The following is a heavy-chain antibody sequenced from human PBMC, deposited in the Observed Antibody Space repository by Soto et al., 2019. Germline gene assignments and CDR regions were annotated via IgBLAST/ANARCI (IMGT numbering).Heavy chain of an antibody. CDR3: ARDLPPSDCSGGSCQSLDP. D-gene: IGHD2-15*01. V-gene: IGHV1-46*01. CDR2: INPSGGST. Sequence: ASVKVSCKASGYTFTSYYMHWVRQAPGQGLEWMGIINPSGGSTSYAQKFQGRVTMTRDTSTSTVYMELSSLRSEDTAVYYCARDLPPSDCSGGSCQSLDPWGQGTLVTASS. J-gene: IGHJ5*02. CDR1: GYTFTSYY.